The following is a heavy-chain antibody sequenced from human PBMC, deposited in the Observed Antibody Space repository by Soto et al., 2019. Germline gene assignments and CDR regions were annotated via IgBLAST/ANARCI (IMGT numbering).Heavy chain of an antibody. V-gene: IGHV1-3*04. CDR2: INTGNGNT. CDR3: ARAISGYIT. J-gene: IGHJ5*02. D-gene: IGHD5-12*01. CDR1: GITYTTYA. Sequence: QVQLVQSGAEVKKPGASVKVSCKASGITYTTYAIHCERQAPGQGLEWMGWINTGNGNTRYSQRFQGRVTLTTDTLASTVYMDLSSLTSEDTAIYYCARAISGYITWGQGNLITVSS.